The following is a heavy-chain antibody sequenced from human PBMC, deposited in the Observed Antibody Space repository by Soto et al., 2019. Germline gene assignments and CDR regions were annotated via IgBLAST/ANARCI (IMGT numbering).Heavy chain of an antibody. J-gene: IGHJ4*02. D-gene: IGHD4-17*01. CDR1: GFTFSSYG. CDR2: IWYDGSNK. Sequence: GSLRLSCAASGFTFSSYGMHWVRQAPGKGLEWVAVIWYDGSNKYYADSVKGRFTISRDNSKNTLYLQMNSLRAEDTAVYYCARFDDYGDSDSDYWGQGTLVTVSS. V-gene: IGHV3-33*01. CDR3: ARFDDYGDSDSDY.